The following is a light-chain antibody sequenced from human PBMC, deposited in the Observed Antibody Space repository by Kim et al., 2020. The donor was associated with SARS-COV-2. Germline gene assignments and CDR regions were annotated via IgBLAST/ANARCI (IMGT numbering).Light chain of an antibody. V-gene: IGKV1-17*01. Sequence: DIQMTQSPSSLSASVGDRVTITCRASQGIRIDLAWYQQKPGKAPRRLIYATSTLQGGVPSRFSGSGSGTEFTLTISSLQPEDFATYYCLQYNSYSDTFGQGTKLEI. CDR1: QGIRID. J-gene: IGKJ2*01. CDR3: LQYNSYSDT. CDR2: ATS.